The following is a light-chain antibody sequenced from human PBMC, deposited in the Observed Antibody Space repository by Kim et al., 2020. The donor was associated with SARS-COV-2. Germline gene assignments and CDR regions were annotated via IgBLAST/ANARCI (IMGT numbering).Light chain of an antibody. CDR3: SSFAGSNNLL. CDR2: EVN. V-gene: IGLV2-8*01. Sequence: QLVLTQPPSASGSPGQSVTISCTGTSTDIGGYNYVSWYQQHPGKAPKLMIYEVNKRPSGVPDRFSGSKSANTASLTVSGLQAEDEANYYCSSFAGSNNLLFGGGTQLTVL. CDR1: STDIGGYNY. J-gene: IGLJ2*01.